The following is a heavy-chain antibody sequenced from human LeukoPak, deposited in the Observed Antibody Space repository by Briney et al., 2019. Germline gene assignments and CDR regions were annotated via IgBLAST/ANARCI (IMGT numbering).Heavy chain of an antibody. CDR2: INHSGST. CDR3: ARRVGAGFDY. Sequence: SETLSLTRAVYGGSFSGYYWSWIRQPPGKGLEWIGEINHSGSTNYNPSLKSRVTISVDTSKNQFSLKLSSVTAADTAVYYCARRVGAGFDYWGQGTLVTVSS. D-gene: IGHD1-26*01. V-gene: IGHV4-34*01. J-gene: IGHJ4*02. CDR1: GGSFSGYY.